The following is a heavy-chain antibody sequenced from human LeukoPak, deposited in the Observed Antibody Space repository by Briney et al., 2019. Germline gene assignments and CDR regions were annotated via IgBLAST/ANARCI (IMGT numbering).Heavy chain of an antibody. CDR2: IYYSGTT. CDR3: ARDWIDRGVISREPNTFFEYYGLDV. CDR1: GGSIRSNDYY. J-gene: IGHJ6*02. D-gene: IGHD3-10*01. V-gene: IGHV4-31*03. Sequence: SQTLSLTCTVSGGSIRSNDYYWGWIRQHPGKGLEWIGCIYYSGTTYYNPSLRSRVSISVDTSKNQFSLNLNSVTAAVTAVYYCARDWIDRGVISREPNTFFEYYGLDVWGQGTTVIVSS.